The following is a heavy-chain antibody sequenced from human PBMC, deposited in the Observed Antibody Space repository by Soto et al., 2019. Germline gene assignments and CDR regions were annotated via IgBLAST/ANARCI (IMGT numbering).Heavy chain of an antibody. J-gene: IGHJ6*02. CDR2: TYLGDSDT. V-gene: IGHV5-51*01. Sequence: ASLKSSRKRPGYSFTSSRICRVRKIIEKGLEWMRITYLGDSDTRYSPSFKGQVTISADKSISTALLQWISLKASETAMYYCVRLGDTPSGSGYPPDAYSYYYYGMDVWGQGTTVTVSS. CDR3: VRLGDTPSGSGYPPDAYSYYYYGMDV. CDR1: GYSFTSSR. D-gene: IGHD3-10*01.